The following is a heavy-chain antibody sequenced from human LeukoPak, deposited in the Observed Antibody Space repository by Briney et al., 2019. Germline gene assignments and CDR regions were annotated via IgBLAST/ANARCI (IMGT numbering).Heavy chain of an antibody. Sequence: KPSEPLSLTCTVFGDSVSRSDSYWDWIRQPPGKGLEWIGTIYYSGRTYYSPSLKSRVTISVDTSNNLFSLNLSSVTAADTALYLCARRRYYDSTGYLNWGQGTLVTVSS. CDR2: IYYSGRT. CDR1: GDSVSRSDSY. D-gene: IGHD3-22*01. V-gene: IGHV4-39*01. CDR3: ARRRYYDSTGYLN. J-gene: IGHJ1*01.